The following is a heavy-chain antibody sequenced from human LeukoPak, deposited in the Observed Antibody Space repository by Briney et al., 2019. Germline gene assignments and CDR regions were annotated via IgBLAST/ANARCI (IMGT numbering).Heavy chain of an antibody. CDR2: IHTSGTT. CDR1: GGSISNGNSY. CDR3: AREQRWLHSLDY. V-gene: IGHV4-61*02. Sequence: SQTLSLTCTVSGGSISNGNSYWNWIRQPAGKGLEWIGRIHTSGTTNYNPSLKSRVTISVHTSKNQSSLNLTSVTAADTAVYYCAREQRWLHSLDYWGQGNLVTVSS. J-gene: IGHJ4*02. D-gene: IGHD5-24*01.